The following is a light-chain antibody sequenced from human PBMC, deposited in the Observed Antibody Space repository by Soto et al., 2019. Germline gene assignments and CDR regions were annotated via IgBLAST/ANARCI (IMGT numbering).Light chain of an antibody. Sequence: QSVLTQPASVSGSPGQSITISCTGTSSDVGSFNLVSWYQQHPGKAPKLIIYEAYKRPSGISDRFSGSKSGNAASLTISGLQAEDAADYYCCSYAGSRKFVVFGGGTQLTVL. CDR3: CSYAGSRKFVV. V-gene: IGLV2-23*02. J-gene: IGLJ2*01. CDR2: EAY. CDR1: SSDVGSFNL.